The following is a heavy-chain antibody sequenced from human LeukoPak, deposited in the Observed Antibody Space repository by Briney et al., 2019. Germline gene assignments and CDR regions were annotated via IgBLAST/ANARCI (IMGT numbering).Heavy chain of an antibody. CDR1: GFTFSNYA. J-gene: IGHJ4*02. CDR3: ARDRAWNYFDY. Sequence: GGSLRLSCAASGFTFSNYAMSWVRQAPGKGLEWVAGISGTGGSTHYADSVKGRFTISRDNSKNTLYLQMDSLRAEDTAVYYCARDRAWNYFDYWGQGTLVTVSS. D-gene: IGHD3-3*01. CDR2: ISGTGGST. V-gene: IGHV3-23*01.